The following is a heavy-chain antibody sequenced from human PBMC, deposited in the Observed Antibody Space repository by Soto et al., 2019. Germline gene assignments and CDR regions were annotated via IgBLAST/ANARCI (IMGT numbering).Heavy chain of an antibody. D-gene: IGHD1-26*01. CDR2: INYSGST. CDR1: GGSIGSGSYY. V-gene: IGHV4-31*03. CDR3: ARVSGSYYYGMDV. J-gene: IGHJ6*02. Sequence: PSETLSLTCTVSGGSIGSGSYYWSWIRHHPGKGLEWIGYINYSGSTFYIPSLKSRVTTSIDTSTNQFSLKLSSVTAADTAVYYCARVSGSYYYGMDVWGQGTTVTV.